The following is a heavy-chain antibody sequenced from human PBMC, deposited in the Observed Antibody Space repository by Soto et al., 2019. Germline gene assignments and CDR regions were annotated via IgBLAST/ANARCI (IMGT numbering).Heavy chain of an antibody. CDR3: ARVLSIVGARRDYGMDV. J-gene: IGHJ6*02. CDR2: INAGNGNT. CDR1: GYTFTSYA. D-gene: IGHD1-26*01. Sequence: ASVKVSCKASGYTFTSYAMHWVRQAPGQRLEWMGWINAGNGNTKYSQKFQGRVTITRDTSASTAYMELSSLRSEDTAVYYCARVLSIVGARRDYGMDVWGQGTTVTAP. V-gene: IGHV1-3*01.